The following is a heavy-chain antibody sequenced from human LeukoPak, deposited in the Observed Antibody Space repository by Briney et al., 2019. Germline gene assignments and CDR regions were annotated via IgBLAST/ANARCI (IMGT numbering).Heavy chain of an antibody. J-gene: IGHJ6*02. D-gene: IGHD4-17*01. CDR2: IWYDGSNK. CDR3: ARGGRTTWHGMDV. V-gene: IGHV3-33*01. Sequence: GGSLRLSCEASGFTFSTYGMHWVRQASGKGLEWVAVIWYDGSNKNYADSVKGRSTISRDNSKNTLYLQMNSLRAEDTAVYYCARGGRTTWHGMDVWGQGTTVTVSS. CDR1: GFTFSTYG.